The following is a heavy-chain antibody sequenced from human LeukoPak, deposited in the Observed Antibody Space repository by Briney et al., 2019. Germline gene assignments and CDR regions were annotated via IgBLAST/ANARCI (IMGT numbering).Heavy chain of an antibody. CDR3: THRAGVSGNFDWFGLDV. Sequence: SGPTLVKPTETVTLTCTFSGFSLTTRGVGVAWIRQPPGKALEWVAVIYWDDDKRYSPSLKNRLTISKDIPKNQVVLTITNMDPEDTATYYCTHRAGVSGNFDWFGLDVWGQGMTVTVSS. CDR1: GFSLTTRGVG. CDR2: IYWDDDK. V-gene: IGHV2-5*02. D-gene: IGHD3-9*01. J-gene: IGHJ6*02.